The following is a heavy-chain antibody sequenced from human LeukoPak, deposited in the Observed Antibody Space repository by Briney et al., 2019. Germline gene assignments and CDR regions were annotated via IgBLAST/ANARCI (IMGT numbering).Heavy chain of an antibody. CDR2: ISSSSSYI. D-gene: IGHD1-26*01. J-gene: IGHJ4*02. V-gene: IGHV3-21*01. CDR3: ARGPGSQTNY. Sequence: GGSLRLSCAASGFTFSSYSMNWVRQAPGKGPEWVSSISSSSSYIYYADSVKGRFTISRDNAKNSLYLQMNSLRAEDTAVYYCARGPGSQTNYWGQGTLVTVSS. CDR1: GFTFSSYS.